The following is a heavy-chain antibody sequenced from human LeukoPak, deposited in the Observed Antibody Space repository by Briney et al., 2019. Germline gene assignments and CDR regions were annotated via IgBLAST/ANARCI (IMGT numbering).Heavy chain of an antibody. CDR1: GGTFSSYA. CDR3: ARGGNYGYCSGGSCQFDY. Sequence: ASVKVSCKASGGTFSSYAISWVRQAPGQGLEWMGGVIPIFGTANYAQKFQGRVTITADESTSTAYMELSSLRSEDTAVYYCARGGNYGYCSGGSCQFDYWGQGTLVTVSS. D-gene: IGHD2-15*01. V-gene: IGHV1-69*01. CDR2: VIPIFGTA. J-gene: IGHJ4*02.